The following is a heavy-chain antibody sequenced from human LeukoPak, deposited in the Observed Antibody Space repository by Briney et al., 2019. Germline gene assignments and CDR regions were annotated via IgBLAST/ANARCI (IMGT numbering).Heavy chain of an antibody. D-gene: IGHD6-19*01. V-gene: IGHV3-23*01. J-gene: IGHJ4*02. CDR1: GFSFSSYA. CDR2: ISGSGGST. Sequence: GGSLRLSCAAAGFSFSSYAMSWVRQAPGKGLELVSAISGSGGSTYYADSVKGRFTISRDNSKNTLYLQMNSLRAEDTAVYYCAKDSAAVAGMFDYWGQGTLVTVSS. CDR3: AKDSAAVAGMFDY.